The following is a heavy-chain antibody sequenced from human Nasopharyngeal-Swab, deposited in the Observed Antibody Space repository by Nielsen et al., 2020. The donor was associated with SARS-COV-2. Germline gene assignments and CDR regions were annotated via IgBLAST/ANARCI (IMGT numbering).Heavy chain of an antibody. CDR2: ISSSTSYI. D-gene: IGHD3-10*01. Sequence: GGSLRLSCAASGFTFSNYSMNWVRQAPGKGLEWVSSISSSTSYIYYADSVKGRFTISRDNAKNSLYLQMNSLRAEDTAVYYCARDGFGESPYYYYGMDVWGQGTTVTASS. CDR1: GFTFSNYS. CDR3: ARDGFGESPYYYYGMDV. J-gene: IGHJ6*02. V-gene: IGHV3-21*01.